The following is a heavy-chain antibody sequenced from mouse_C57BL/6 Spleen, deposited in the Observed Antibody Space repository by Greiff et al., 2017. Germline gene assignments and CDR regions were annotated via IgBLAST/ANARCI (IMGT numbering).Heavy chain of an antibody. CDR1: GYAFSSSW. Sequence: VQLQQSGPELVKPGASVKISCTASGYAFSSSWMNWVKQRPGKGLEWIGRIYPGDGDTNYNGKFKGKATLNADKSSSTAYMQISSLSSEDSAVYFGTRRYGSSSYFDYWGQGTTLTVSS. D-gene: IGHD1-1*01. J-gene: IGHJ2*01. V-gene: IGHV1-82*01. CDR2: IYPGDGDT. CDR3: TRRYGSSSYFDY.